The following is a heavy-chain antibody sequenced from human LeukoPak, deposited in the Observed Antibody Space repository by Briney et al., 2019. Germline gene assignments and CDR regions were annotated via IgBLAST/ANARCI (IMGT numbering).Heavy chain of an antibody. CDR3: ARERDTCAVYGSGTEWDY. CDR2: ISGSGGSP. D-gene: IGHD3-10*01. CDR1: GFTFSSYA. Sequence: GGSVRLSCAASGFTFSSYAMSWLAPAPGKGLEGISSISGSGGSPYYADTVKGRFTISRDDSKNTLYLQMISLRAEDTAVYFCARERDTCAVYGSGTEWDYWGQGTLVTVSS. J-gene: IGHJ4*02. V-gene: IGHV3-23*01.